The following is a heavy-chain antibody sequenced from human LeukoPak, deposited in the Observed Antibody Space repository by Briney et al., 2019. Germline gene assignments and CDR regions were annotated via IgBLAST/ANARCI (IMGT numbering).Heavy chain of an antibody. V-gene: IGHV3-7*01. CDR1: GFTFSSYW. Sequence: GGSLRLSCAASGFTFSSYWMSWVRQAPGKGLEWVATIKQDGSERYYVDSVKGRFTISRDNAQNSLSLQMNSLRAEDTAVYYCARSGKIYFDWLLDYWGQGTLVTVSS. CDR2: IKQDGSER. CDR3: ARSGKIYFDWLLDY. D-gene: IGHD3-9*01. J-gene: IGHJ4*02.